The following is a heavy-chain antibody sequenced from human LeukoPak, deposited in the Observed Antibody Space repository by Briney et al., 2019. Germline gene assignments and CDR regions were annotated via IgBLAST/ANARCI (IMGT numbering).Heavy chain of an antibody. CDR2: INSDGSST. Sequence: GGSLRLSCAASGFTFSDYYMSWIRQAPGKGLVWVSRINSDGSSTSYADSVKGRFTISRDNAKNTLYLQMNSLRAEDTAVYYCARVPCAYYDFWSGYCTPFFDYWGQGTLVTVSS. J-gene: IGHJ4*02. V-gene: IGHV3-74*01. CDR1: GFTFSDYY. D-gene: IGHD3-3*01. CDR3: ARVPCAYYDFWSGYCTPFFDY.